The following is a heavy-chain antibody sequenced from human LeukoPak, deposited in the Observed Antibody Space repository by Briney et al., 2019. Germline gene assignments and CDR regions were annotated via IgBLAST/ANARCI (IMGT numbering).Heavy chain of an antibody. J-gene: IGHJ4*02. CDR3: ARDNLSGLDY. V-gene: IGHV4-61*02. Sequence: SETLSLTCTVSGGPVNSGGVYWSWIRQPAGKGLEWIGRIYTSGSTNYNPSLKSRVTISLDTSQNQFSLNLNSVTAADTAVYFCARDNLSGLDYWGQGTLVTVPS. CDR1: GGPVNSGGVY. D-gene: IGHD3-16*02. CDR2: IYTSGST.